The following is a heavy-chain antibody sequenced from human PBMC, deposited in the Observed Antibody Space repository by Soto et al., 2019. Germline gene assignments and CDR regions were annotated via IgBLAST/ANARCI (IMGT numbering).Heavy chain of an antibody. V-gene: IGHV1-46*01. D-gene: IGHD1-26*01. CDR3: ARTNQFRVGATGYGMDV. Sequence: GASVKVSCKASGYTFTSYYMHWVRQAPGQGLEWMGIINPSGGSTSYAQKFQGRVTMTRDTSTSTVYMELSSLRSEDTAVYYCARTNQFRVGATGYGMDVWGQGTTVTVSS. CDR2: INPSGGST. J-gene: IGHJ6*02. CDR1: GYTFTSYY.